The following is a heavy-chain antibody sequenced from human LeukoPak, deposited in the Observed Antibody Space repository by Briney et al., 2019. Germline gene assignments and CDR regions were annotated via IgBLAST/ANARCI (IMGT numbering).Heavy chain of an antibody. CDR2: IKKDGSEE. Sequence: GSLSLPCTASGFSFSTSWMSWVRQTPGKGLEWVANIKKDGSEEYYVDSVKTRFTISRDNAKNSLYLQLNSLIVEDTAVYYCARLSTSVAGGDHWGQGTLVTVSS. J-gene: IGHJ4*02. CDR3: ARLSTSVAGGDH. V-gene: IGHV3-7*01. CDR1: GFSFSTSW. D-gene: IGHD6-19*01.